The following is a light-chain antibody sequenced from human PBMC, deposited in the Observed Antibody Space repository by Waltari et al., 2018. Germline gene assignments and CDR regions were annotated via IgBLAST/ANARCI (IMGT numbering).Light chain of an antibody. Sequence: DLVMTQSPDSLAVSLGERATINCTSSQSVLHSSNNRNYLAWYQQKPGQPPKLLISWASTRESGVPDRFSGSGSATDFTLTISSLQAEDVAVYYCQQYYSTPPTFGGGTKVEIK. CDR2: WAS. V-gene: IGKV4-1*01. CDR1: QSVLHSSNNRNY. CDR3: QQYYSTPPT. J-gene: IGKJ4*01.